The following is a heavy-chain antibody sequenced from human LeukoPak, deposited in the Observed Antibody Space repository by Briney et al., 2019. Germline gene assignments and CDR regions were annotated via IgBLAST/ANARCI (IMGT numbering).Heavy chain of an antibody. CDR1: GYTFTSYD. CDR3: AMVYEAGIDFDAFDI. J-gene: IGHJ3*02. D-gene: IGHD1-14*01. CDR2: INPNSGGT. Sequence: GASVKVSCKASGYTFTSYDINWVRQAPGQGLEWMGWINPNSGGTNYAQKFQGRVTMTRDTSISTAYMELSRLRSDDTAVYYCAMVYEAGIDFDAFDIWGQGTMVTVSS. V-gene: IGHV1-2*02.